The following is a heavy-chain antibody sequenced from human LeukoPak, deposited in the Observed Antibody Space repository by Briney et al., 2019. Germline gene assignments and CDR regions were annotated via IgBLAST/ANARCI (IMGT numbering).Heavy chain of an antibody. Sequence: GGSLRLSCAGSGLTFSNCAMTWVRQAPGKGLEWVAVIWYDGSNKYYADSVKGRFTISRDSSKNTLYLQMNSLRAEDTAVYHCARDHPWGEGFDYWGQGTLVTVSS. J-gene: IGHJ4*02. V-gene: IGHV3-33*08. CDR3: ARDHPWGEGFDY. D-gene: IGHD7-27*01. CDR1: GLTFSNCA. CDR2: IWYDGSNK.